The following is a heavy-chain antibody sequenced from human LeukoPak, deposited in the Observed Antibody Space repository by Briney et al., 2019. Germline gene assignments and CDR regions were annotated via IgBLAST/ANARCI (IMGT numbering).Heavy chain of an antibody. CDR3: ATVASYSSSGTPFGY. CDR2: ISYDGSNK. V-gene: IGHV3-30*03. Sequence: GGSLRLSCAASGFTFSSYGMHWVRQAPGKGLEWVAVISYDGSNKYYADSVKGRFTISRDNSKDTLYLQMNSLRAEDTAVYYCATVASYSSSGTPFGYWGQGTLVTVSS. J-gene: IGHJ4*02. CDR1: GFTFSSYG. D-gene: IGHD6-13*01.